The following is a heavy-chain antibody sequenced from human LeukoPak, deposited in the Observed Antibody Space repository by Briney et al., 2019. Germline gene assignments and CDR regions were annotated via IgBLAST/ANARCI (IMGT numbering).Heavy chain of an antibody. V-gene: IGHV4-59*01. Sequence: SETLSLTCTVSGGSINNYYWSWIRQPPGEGLEWIGYIQYGGRTYYSPSLKSRVTISMDLSKIQFSLKMSSVTAADTAVYYCARDFFGDFDHWGQGILVTVSS. J-gene: IGHJ4*02. CDR3: ARDFFGDFDH. CDR1: GGSINNYY. D-gene: IGHD2/OR15-2a*01. CDR2: IQYGGRT.